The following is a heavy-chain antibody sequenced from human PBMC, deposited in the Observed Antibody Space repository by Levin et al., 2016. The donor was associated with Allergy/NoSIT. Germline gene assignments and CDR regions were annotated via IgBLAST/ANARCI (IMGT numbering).Heavy chain of an antibody. CDR1: GGSFSGYY. CDR2: INHSGST. Sequence: SETLSLTCAVYGGSFSGYYWSWIRQPPGKGLEWIGEINHSGSTNYNPSLKSRVTISVDTSKNQFSLKLSSVTAADTAVYYCARDWYYDFWSGYLVGNWFDPWGQGTLVTVSS. CDR3: ARDWYYDFWSGYLVGNWFDP. J-gene: IGHJ5*02. V-gene: IGHV4-34*01. D-gene: IGHD3-3*01.